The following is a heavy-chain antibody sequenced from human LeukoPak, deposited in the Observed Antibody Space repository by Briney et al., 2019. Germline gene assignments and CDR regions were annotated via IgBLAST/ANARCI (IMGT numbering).Heavy chain of an antibody. CDR3: AKEEIPNDY. J-gene: IGHJ4*02. D-gene: IGHD2-2*02. Sequence: GRSLRLSCVVSGFTFSTSAMTWVSQAPGKGLEWVSGISISGGTTYYADSVEGRFTISRDNSKNTLYLQMNSLRAEDTAVYYCAKEEIPNDYWGRGTLVTVSS. CDR2: ISISGGTT. V-gene: IGHV3-23*01. CDR1: GFTFSTSA.